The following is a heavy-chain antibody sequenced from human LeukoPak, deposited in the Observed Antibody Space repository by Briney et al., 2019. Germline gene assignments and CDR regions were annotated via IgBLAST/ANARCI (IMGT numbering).Heavy chain of an antibody. CDR3: ARAIVLIAARDVDY. Sequence: GGSLRLSCAASGFTFSSYSMNWVRQAPGKGLEWVSSISSSSYIYYADSVKGRFTISRDNAKNSLYLQMNSLRAEDTAVYYCARAIVLIAARDVDYWGQGTLVTVSS. D-gene: IGHD6-6*01. V-gene: IGHV3-21*01. J-gene: IGHJ4*02. CDR1: GFTFSSYS. CDR2: ISSSSYI.